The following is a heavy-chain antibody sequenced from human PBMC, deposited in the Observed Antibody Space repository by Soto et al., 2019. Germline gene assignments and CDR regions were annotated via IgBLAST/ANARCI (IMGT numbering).Heavy chain of an antibody. CDR3: PRDVPYYASGL. Sequence: GGSLRLSCAASGFTFTNYGMQWVRQAPGKGLEWVAVIWYDGINTHYTESVKGRFSITRDGSKNTLYLQMDSLRVEDTAVYHCPRDVPYYASGLWG. V-gene: IGHV3-33*01. J-gene: IGHJ2*01. CDR2: IWYDGINT. D-gene: IGHD3-3*01. CDR1: GFTFTNYG.